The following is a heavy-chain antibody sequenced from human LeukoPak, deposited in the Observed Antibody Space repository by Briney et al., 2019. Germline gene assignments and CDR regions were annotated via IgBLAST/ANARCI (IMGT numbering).Heavy chain of an antibody. CDR1: GYTFTSYD. Sequence: GASVKVSCKASGYTFTSYDINWVRQATGQGLEWMGWMNPNSGNTGYAQKFQGRVTMTRNTSISTAYMELSSLRSEDTAVYYCARGSVGVLRYLDPPDYFDYWGQGTLVTVSS. CDR3: ARGSVGVLRYLDPPDYFDY. J-gene: IGHJ4*02. CDR2: MNPNSGNT. D-gene: IGHD3-9*01. V-gene: IGHV1-8*01.